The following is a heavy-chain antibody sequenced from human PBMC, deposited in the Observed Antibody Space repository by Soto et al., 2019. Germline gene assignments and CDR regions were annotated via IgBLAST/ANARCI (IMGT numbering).Heavy chain of an antibody. J-gene: IGHJ6*02. CDR2: IIPILGIA. CDR1: GGTFSSYT. CDR3: AGLVVVAVNYGMDV. D-gene: IGHD2-15*01. V-gene: IGHV1-69*02. Sequence: QVQLVQSGAEVKKPGSSVKVSCKASGGTFSSYTISWVRQAPGQGLEWMGRIIPILGIANYAQKFQGRVTXXAXKXXSTADMELSSRRSEDTAVYYCAGLVVVAVNYGMDVWGQGTTVTVSS.